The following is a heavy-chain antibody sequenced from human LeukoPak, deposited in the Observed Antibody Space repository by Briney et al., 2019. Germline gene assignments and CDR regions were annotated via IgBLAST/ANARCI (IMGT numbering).Heavy chain of an antibody. D-gene: IGHD4-11*01. CDR2: ISGSGHDI. V-gene: IGHV3-11*03. Sequence: GGSLRLSCSASGFTFSDSYMTWVRQAPGKGVEWVAYISGSGHDINYSESAKGRFTISRDNAKNSLYLQMNSLRAEDTALYYCAKSSTVLAFDIWGQGTMVTVSS. J-gene: IGHJ3*02. CDR3: AKSSTVLAFDI. CDR1: GFTFSDSY.